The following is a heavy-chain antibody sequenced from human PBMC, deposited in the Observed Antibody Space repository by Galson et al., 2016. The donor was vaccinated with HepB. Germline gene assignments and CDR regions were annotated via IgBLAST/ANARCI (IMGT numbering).Heavy chain of an antibody. D-gene: IGHD3-3*01. CDR1: GGSFSGYF. V-gene: IGHV4-34*01. CDR3: ARKLRTTSGGVIQYRLDY. CDR2: INHSGTT. Sequence: TLSLTCAVSGGSFSGYFWTWIRQSPGKGLEWIGEINHSGTTNYNPPLKSRVSMSVDTSKNELSLKVRSVTAADTAVYYCARKLRTTSGGVIQYRLDYWGQGTLVTVSS. J-gene: IGHJ4*02.